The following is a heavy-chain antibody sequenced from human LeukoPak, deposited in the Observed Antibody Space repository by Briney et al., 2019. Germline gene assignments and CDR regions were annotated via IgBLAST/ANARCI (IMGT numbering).Heavy chain of an antibody. CDR1: GGTFSSYA. V-gene: IGHV1-69*13. D-gene: IGHD6-6*01. Sequence: SVKVSCKASGGTFSSYAISWVRQAPGQGLEWMGGIIPIFGTANYAQKFQGRVTITADESTSTAYMELSSLRSEDTAVYYCARGTAAISSSSRAHYYYGMDVWGQGTTVTVSS. CDR2: IIPIFGTA. CDR3: ARGTAAISSSSRAHYYYGMDV. J-gene: IGHJ6*02.